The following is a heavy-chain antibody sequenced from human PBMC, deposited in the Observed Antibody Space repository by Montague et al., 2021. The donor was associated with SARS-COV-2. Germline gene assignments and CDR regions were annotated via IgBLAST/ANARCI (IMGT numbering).Heavy chain of an antibody. V-gene: IGHV4-59*08. CDR2: IYYSGST. CDR1: GGSISSYY. Sequence: SETLSLTCTVSGGSISSYYWSWIRQPPGKGLEWIGYIYYSGSTNYNPSLKSRVPISVDTSKNQFSLKLSSVTAADTAVYYCARLAVGYCTNGVCYTAFDYRGQGILVTVSS. D-gene: IGHD2-8*01. J-gene: IGHJ4*02. CDR3: ARLAVGYCTNGVCYTAFDY.